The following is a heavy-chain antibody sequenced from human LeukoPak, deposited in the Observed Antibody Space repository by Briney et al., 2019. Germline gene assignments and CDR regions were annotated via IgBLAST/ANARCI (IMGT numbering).Heavy chain of an antibody. V-gene: IGHV1-69*13. CDR3: ARERPRSSFQLLHDACDI. Sequence: SVKVSCKAAGGTFSSYAISWVRQAPGQGLEWMGGIIPIFGTANYEQKFQGRVTITADESTSTAYMELSSLRSEDTAVYYCARERPRSSFQLLHDACDIWGQGTMVTVSS. D-gene: IGHD2-2*01. CDR2: IIPIFGTA. J-gene: IGHJ3*02. CDR1: GGTFSSYA.